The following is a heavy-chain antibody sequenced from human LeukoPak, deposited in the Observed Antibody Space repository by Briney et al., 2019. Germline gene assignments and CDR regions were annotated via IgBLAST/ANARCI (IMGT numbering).Heavy chain of an antibody. CDR2: INHSGST. Sequence: PSETLSLTCALYGGSFSGYYWSWIRQPPGKGLEWIAEINHSGSTNYNPSLKSRVAISVDTSKNQFSLKLSSVTAADTAVYYCARGKAYCSSTNCYRDYYYYYYMDVWGKGTTVTVSS. CDR1: GGSFSGYY. V-gene: IGHV4-34*01. D-gene: IGHD2-2*02. CDR3: ARGKAYCSSTNCYRDYYYYYYMDV. J-gene: IGHJ6*03.